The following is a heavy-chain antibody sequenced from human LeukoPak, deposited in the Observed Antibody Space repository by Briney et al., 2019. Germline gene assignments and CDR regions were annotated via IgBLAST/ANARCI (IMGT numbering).Heavy chain of an antibody. CDR1: GGSISSSSYY. CDR2: IYYSGST. D-gene: IGHD3-22*01. V-gene: IGHV4-39*01. J-gene: IGHJ4*02. CDR3: ARHRDYYDSSGYYYEAYYFDY. Sequence: SETLSLTCTVAGGSISSSSYYWGWIRQPPGKGLEWIGSIYYSGSTYYNPSLKSRVTISVDTSKNQFSPKLSSVTAADTAVYYCARHRDYYDSSGYYYEAYYFDYWGQGTLVTVSS.